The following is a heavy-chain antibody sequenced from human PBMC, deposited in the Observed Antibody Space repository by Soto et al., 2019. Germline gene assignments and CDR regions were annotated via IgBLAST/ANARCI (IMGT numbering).Heavy chain of an antibody. J-gene: IGHJ6*02. V-gene: IGHV3-30*18. CDR1: GFTFSSYG. CDR3: AKTMAYDYYGMDV. D-gene: IGHD3-16*01. Sequence: ALRLSCAASGFTFSSYGMHWVRQAPGKGLEWVAVISYDGSNKYYADSVKGRFTISRDNSKNTLYLQMNSLRAEDTAVYYCAKTMAYDYYGMDVWGQGTTVTVS. CDR2: ISYDGSNK.